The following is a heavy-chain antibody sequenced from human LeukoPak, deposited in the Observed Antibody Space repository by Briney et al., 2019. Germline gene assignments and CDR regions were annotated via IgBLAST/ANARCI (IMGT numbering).Heavy chain of an antibody. CDR3: ARDGKWLLHSLDY. J-gene: IGHJ4*02. CDR1: GFSFSSNW. CDR2: IKRDGSQK. V-gene: IGHV3-7*03. D-gene: IGHD2-15*01. Sequence: GGSLRLSCAAPGFSFSSNWMGWVRQAPGKGLEWVAHIKRDGSQKYYVDSVKGRFTISRDNTKNSLFLQMNSLRAEDTAVYFCARDGKWLLHSLDYWGQGTLVTVSS.